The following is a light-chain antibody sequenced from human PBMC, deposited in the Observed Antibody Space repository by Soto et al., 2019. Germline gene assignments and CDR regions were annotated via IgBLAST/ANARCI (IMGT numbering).Light chain of an antibody. CDR2: DAX. J-gene: IGKJ5*01. CDR3: HQRRAYPTIP. CDR1: QGFSSRY. Sequence: EIVLTQSPATLSVSPGERATLSCRASQGFSSRYLSWYSQNPGRAPRLLXXDAXNRANAIPARLSGSGSGTDFALIISTIGPEDFVAFYCHQRRAYPTIPVGQGTRLEI. V-gene: IGKV3D-11*01.